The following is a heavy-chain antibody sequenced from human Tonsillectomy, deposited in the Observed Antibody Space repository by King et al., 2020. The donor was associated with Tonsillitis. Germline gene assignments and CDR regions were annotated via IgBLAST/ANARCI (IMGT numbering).Heavy chain of an antibody. Sequence: VQLVESGGGVVQPGRSLRLSCEAAGFTFSSYDMHWVRQAPGKGLEWVAVIWYDGINKYYADSVKGRFTISRDNSKNTLYLQMNSLRADDTAVYYCARDDRSSSGCHDFWGQGTLVTVSS. CDR1: GFTFSSYD. V-gene: IGHV3-33*01. D-gene: IGHD6-19*01. CDR2: IWYDGINK. J-gene: IGHJ4*02. CDR3: ARDDRSSSGCHDF.